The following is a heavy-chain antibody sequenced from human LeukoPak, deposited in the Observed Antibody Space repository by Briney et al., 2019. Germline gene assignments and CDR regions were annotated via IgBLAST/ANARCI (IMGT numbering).Heavy chain of an antibody. Sequence: SVKVSCKASGGTFSSYAISWVRQAPGQGLEWMGGIIPIFGTANYAQKFQGRVTITADESTSTAYMELSSLRSEDTAVYYCARPRKSSSIEAFDIWGQGTMVTVSS. J-gene: IGHJ3*02. D-gene: IGHD2-2*01. CDR3: ARPRKSSSIEAFDI. CDR1: GGTFSSYA. V-gene: IGHV1-69*13. CDR2: IIPIFGTA.